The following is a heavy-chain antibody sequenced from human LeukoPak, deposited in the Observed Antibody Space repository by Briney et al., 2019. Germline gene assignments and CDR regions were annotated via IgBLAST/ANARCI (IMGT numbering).Heavy chain of an antibody. Sequence: SQTLSLTCTVSGGSISSGDYYWSGIRQPPWKGLEWIGYIYYSGSTYYNPSLKSRVTISVDTSKNQFSLKLSSVTAADTAVYYCARAPAPPLIVVVRRNLVSYAFDIWGQGTMVTVSS. V-gene: IGHV4-30-4*08. D-gene: IGHD3-22*01. CDR2: IYYSGST. J-gene: IGHJ3*02. CDR3: ARAPAPPLIVVVRRNLVSYAFDI. CDR1: GGSISSGDYY.